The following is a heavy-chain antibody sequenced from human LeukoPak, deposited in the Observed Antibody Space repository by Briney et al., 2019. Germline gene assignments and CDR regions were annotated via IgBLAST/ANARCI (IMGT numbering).Heavy chain of an antibody. D-gene: IGHD5-12*01. J-gene: IGHJ4*02. V-gene: IGHV1-2*02. CDR1: GYIFTGYY. CDR2: INPNSGGT. Sequence: ASVKVSCKASGYIFTGYYIYWVRQAPGQGLEWMGWINPNSGGTNYAQKFQGRVTMTRDTSISTAYMELSRLRSDDTAVYYCARGALDIVATIESRAVVYWGQGTLVTVSS. CDR3: ARGALDIVATIESRAVVY.